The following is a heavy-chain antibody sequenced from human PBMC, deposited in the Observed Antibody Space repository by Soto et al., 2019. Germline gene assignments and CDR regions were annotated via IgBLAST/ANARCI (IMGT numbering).Heavy chain of an antibody. CDR1: GFIFSTFS. V-gene: IGHV3-48*04. Sequence: GGSLRLSCAASGFIFSTFSMNWVRQAPGKGLEWISHISSSGGIIYYADSVKGRFTISRDNAKNSLYLQMNSLRGEDTAVYYCAREGSVSSSDYYAYYYGMDVWGQGTTVTVSS. CDR2: ISSSGGII. D-gene: IGHD3-10*01. J-gene: IGHJ6*02. CDR3: AREGSVSSSDYYAYYYGMDV.